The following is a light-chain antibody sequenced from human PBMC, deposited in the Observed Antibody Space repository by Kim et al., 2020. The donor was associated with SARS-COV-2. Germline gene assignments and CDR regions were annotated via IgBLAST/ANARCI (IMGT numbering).Light chain of an antibody. CDR1: SLRTYY. V-gene: IGLV3-19*01. Sequence: AVGQTVRITSQGDSLRTYYASWYQQKPGQAPILVIYGKNNRPSGIPDRFSGSSSGNTASLTVTGAQAVDEADYYCNSRDKSGDHVVFGGGTQLTVL. J-gene: IGLJ2*01. CDR2: GKN. CDR3: NSRDKSGDHVV.